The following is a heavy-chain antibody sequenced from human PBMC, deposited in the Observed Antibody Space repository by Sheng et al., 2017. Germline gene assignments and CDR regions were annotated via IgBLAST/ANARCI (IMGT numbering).Heavy chain of an antibody. J-gene: IGHJ5*01. D-gene: IGHD3-10*01. CDR1: GFTFSGYG. CDR3: ARDRGIVRGVMMVAGWFDS. CDR2: IWYDGNNK. V-gene: IGHV3-33*01. Sequence: QVQLLESGGGVVQPGKSLSLSCTTSGFTFSGYGMHWVRQAPGKGLEWVAVIWYDGNNKYYADSVKGRFTISRDNSKNTLYLQMNNLRVEDSAVYYCARDRGIVRGVMMVAGWFDSWGQGTLVTVSS.